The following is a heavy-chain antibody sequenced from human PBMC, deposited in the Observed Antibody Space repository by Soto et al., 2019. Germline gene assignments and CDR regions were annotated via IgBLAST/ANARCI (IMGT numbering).Heavy chain of an antibody. CDR1: GYTFTSYG. CDR3: ARIPLEYCSSTSCYGSGYYFDY. J-gene: IGHJ4*02. CDR2: ISAYNGNT. V-gene: IGHV1-18*01. D-gene: IGHD2-2*01. Sequence: GASVKVSCKASGYTFTSYGISWVRQAPGQGLEWMGWISAYNGNTNYAQKLQGRVTMTTDTSTSTAYMELRSLRSDDTAVYYCARIPLEYCSSTSCYGSGYYFDYWGQGTLVTVSS.